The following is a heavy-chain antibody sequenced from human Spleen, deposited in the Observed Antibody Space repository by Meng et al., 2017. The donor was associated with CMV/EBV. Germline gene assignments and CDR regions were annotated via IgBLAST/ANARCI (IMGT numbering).Heavy chain of an antibody. D-gene: IGHD2-2*01. CDR3: ASSDIVLIPASLTFDY. CDR1: GYSISSGYY. CDR2: IYQSGST. J-gene: IGHJ4*02. Sequence: SETLSLTCTVSGYSISSGYYWGWIRQPPGKGLEWIGSIYQSGSTYYNPSLKSRVTISLDTSKNQFSLKLTSVTAADTAVYYCASSDIVLIPASLTFDYWGQGRLVTVS. V-gene: IGHV4-38-2*02.